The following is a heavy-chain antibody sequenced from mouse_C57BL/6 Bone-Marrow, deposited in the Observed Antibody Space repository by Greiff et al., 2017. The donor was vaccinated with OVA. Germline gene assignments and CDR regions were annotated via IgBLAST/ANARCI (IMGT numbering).Heavy chain of an antibody. D-gene: IGHD2-3*01. CDR2: INPSNGGT. CDR1: GFTFTDYY. CDR3: ARGDGYWYFDV. Sequence: EVKLQQSGPVLVQPGASVTMSCKASGFTFTDYYMNWVKQSPGKSLEWIGVINPSNGGTSYHQKFKGMAILSVDKSSITAYMELNSLTSEDSAVYYCARGDGYWYFDVWGTGTTVTVSS. J-gene: IGHJ1*03. V-gene: IGHV1-19*01.